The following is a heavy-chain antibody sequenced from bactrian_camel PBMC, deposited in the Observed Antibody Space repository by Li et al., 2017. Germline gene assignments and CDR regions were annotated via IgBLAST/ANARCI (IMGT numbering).Heavy chain of an antibody. CDR3: HTTDQGEEY. Sequence: VQLVESGGGLVQPGGSLRLSCAASGFTFSSYDMSWVRQAPGKGLEWVSLIGSGGGSTYYADSVKGRFTISRDNAKLTVYLQMNDLKPEDTAMYYCHTTDQGEEYWGQGTQVTVS. CDR1: GFTFSSYD. J-gene: IGHJ4*01. V-gene: IGHV3S40*01. CDR2: IGSGGGST.